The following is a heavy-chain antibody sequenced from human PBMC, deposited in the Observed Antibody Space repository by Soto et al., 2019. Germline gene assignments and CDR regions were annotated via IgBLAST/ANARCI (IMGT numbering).Heavy chain of an antibody. CDR3: ARDYPLGYCSSTSCNSFDY. CDR1: GGTFSSYT. Sequence: QVQLVQSGAEVKKPGSSVKVSYKASGGTFSSYTISWVRQAPGQGLEWMGRIIPILGIANYAQKFQGRVTITADKSTSTAYMELSSLRSEDTAVYYCARDYPLGYCSSTSCNSFDYWGQGTLVTVSS. CDR2: IIPILGIA. V-gene: IGHV1-69*08. J-gene: IGHJ4*02. D-gene: IGHD2-2*02.